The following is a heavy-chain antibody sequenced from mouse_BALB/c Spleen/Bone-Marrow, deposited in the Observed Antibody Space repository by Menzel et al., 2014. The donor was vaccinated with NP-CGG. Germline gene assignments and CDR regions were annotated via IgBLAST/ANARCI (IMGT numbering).Heavy chain of an antibody. Sequence: EVKLMESGGGLVQPKGSLKISCAASGFTFNTYAMNWVRQAPGKGLEWVARIRSKSNNYATYYVDSVKDRFTVSRDDSQSMLYLQMNNLRTEDTAMYYCVTYYDYDLYAMDYWGQGTSVTVSS. D-gene: IGHD2-4*01. V-gene: IGHV10-1*02. CDR1: GFTFNTYA. CDR2: IRSKSNNYAT. CDR3: VTYYDYDLYAMDY. J-gene: IGHJ4*01.